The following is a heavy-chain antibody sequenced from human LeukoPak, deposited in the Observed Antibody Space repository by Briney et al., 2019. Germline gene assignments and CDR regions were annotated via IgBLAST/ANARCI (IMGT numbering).Heavy chain of an antibody. CDR2: INPNSGGT. D-gene: IGHD1-26*01. Sequence: GASVKVSCKASGYTFTSYDINWVRQATGQGLEWMGRINPNSGGTNYAQKFQGRVTMTRDTSISTAYMELSRLRSDDTAVYYCARDMLPLWVGATGNDYWGQGTLVTVSS. CDR3: ARDMLPLWVGATGNDY. J-gene: IGHJ4*02. V-gene: IGHV1-2*06. CDR1: GYTFTSYD.